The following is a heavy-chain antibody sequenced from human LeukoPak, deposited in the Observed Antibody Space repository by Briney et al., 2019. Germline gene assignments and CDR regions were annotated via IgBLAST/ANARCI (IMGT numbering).Heavy chain of an antibody. D-gene: IGHD4-17*01. CDR1: GFTFSGYW. CDR3: ARGYGDYGGQDFDY. J-gene: IGHJ4*02. CDR2: INQDGSER. Sequence: GGSLRLSCAASGFTFSGYWMSWVRQAPGKGLEWVANINQDGSERYYVDSLKGRFIISRDNARNSLFVQMNSLGAEDTAIYYCARGYGDYGGQDFDYWGQGTLVTVSS. V-gene: IGHV3-7*04.